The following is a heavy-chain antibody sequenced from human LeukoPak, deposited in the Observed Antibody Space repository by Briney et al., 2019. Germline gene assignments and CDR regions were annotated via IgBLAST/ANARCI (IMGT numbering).Heavy chain of an antibody. J-gene: IGHJ4*02. CDR1: GGTFSSYA. CDR2: IIPILGIA. D-gene: IGHD3-9*01. CDR3: ARDHDILTGAFDY. Sequence: ASVKVSCKASGGTFSSYAISWVRQAPGQGLEWMGRIIPILGIANYAQKLQGRVTITADKSTSTAYMELSSLRSEDTAVYYCARDHDILTGAFDYWGQGTLVTVSS. V-gene: IGHV1-69*04.